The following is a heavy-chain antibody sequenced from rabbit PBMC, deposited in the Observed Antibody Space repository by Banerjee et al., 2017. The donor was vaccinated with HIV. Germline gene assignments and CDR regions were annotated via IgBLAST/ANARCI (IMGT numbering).Heavy chain of an antibody. CDR2: IDVGSSDNT. V-gene: IGHV1S45*01. J-gene: IGHJ6*01. CDR3: ARSTSGYDIGDL. D-gene: IGHD1-1*01. CDR1: GFSFSTSYW. Sequence: QQQLEESGGGLVKPGGTLTLTCTASGFSFSTSYWICWVRQAPGKGLEWIACIDVGSSDNTYYASWAKGRFTISKTSSTTVTLQMTSLTAADTATYFCARSTSGYDIGDLWGPGTLVTVS.